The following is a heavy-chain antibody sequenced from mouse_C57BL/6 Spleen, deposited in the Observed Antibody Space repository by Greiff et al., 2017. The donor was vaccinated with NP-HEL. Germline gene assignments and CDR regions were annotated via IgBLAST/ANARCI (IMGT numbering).Heavy chain of an antibody. J-gene: IGHJ4*01. V-gene: IGHV1-64*01. CDR3: ARSSREAMDY. CDR2: IHPNSGST. D-gene: IGHD1-1*01. Sequence: QVQLQQPGAELVKPGASVKLSCKASGYTFTSYWMHWVKQRPGQGLEWIGMIHPNSGSTNSNEKFKSKATLTVDKSSSTAYMQLSSLTSEDSAVYYCARSSREAMDYWGQGTSVTVAS. CDR1: GYTFTSYW.